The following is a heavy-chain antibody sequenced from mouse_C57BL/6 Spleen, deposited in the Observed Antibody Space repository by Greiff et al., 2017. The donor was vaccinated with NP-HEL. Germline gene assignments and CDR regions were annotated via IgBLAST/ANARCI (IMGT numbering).Heavy chain of an antibody. J-gene: IGHJ4*01. V-gene: IGHV2-6-1*01. Sequence: VKLVESGPGLVAPSQSLSITCTVSGFSLTSYGVHWVRQPPGKGLEWLVVIWSDGSTTYNSALKSRLSISKDNSKSQVFLKMNSLQTDDTAMYYCARHGGTGYYAMDYWGQGTSVTVSS. D-gene: IGHD4-1*01. CDR2: IWSDGST. CDR3: ARHGGTGYYAMDY. CDR1: GFSLTSYG.